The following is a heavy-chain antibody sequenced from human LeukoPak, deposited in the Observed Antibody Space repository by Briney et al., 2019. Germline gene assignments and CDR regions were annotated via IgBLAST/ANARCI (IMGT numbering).Heavy chain of an antibody. Sequence: GGSLRLSCAGSGFSFSNAWMSWVRQAPGKGLEWVARIMSKGDGGTIDYAAPVKGRFTISRDNAKNSLYLQMNSLRAEDTAVYYCARDHDEYSSSCCGYWGQGTLVTVSS. D-gene: IGHD6-6*01. J-gene: IGHJ4*02. CDR1: GFSFSNAW. V-gene: IGHV3-15*01. CDR2: IMSKGDGGTI. CDR3: ARDHDEYSSSCCGY.